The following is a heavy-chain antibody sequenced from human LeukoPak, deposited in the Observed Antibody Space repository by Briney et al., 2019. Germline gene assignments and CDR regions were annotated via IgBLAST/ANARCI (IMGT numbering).Heavy chain of an antibody. CDR1: GFTFSSYA. CDR2: VSGPGGST. J-gene: IGHJ4*02. CDR3: AKSTVLLWFGEPNFDY. Sequence: GGSLRLSCAASGFTFSSYAMSWVRQALGKGLEWVSAVSGPGGSTYYTDSVKGRFTISRDNSKNTLYLQMNSLRAEGTAVYYCAKSTVLLWFGEPNFDYWGQGTLVTVSS. D-gene: IGHD3-10*01. V-gene: IGHV3-23*01.